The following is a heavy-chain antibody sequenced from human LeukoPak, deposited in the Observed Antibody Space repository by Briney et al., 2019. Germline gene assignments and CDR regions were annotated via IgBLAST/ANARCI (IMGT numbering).Heavy chain of an antibody. CDR2: IVVGSGNT. J-gene: IGHJ4*02. Sequence: GASVKVSCKASGFTFTSSAMQWVRQARGQRLEWIGWIVVGSGNTNYAQKFQERVTITRDMSTSTAYMELSSLRSEDTAVYYCAAGLVGATGVFDYWGQGTLVTVSS. CDR1: GFTFTSSA. V-gene: IGHV1-58*02. CDR3: AAGLVGATGVFDY. D-gene: IGHD1-26*01.